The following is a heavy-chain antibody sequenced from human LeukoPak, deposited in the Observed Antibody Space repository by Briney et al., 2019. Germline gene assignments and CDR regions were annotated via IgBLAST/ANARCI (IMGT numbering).Heavy chain of an antibody. CDR3: ARDSLRFLEWLYYYGMDV. Sequence: PGGSLRLSCAASGFTFSDYYMSWIRQAPGKGLEWVSYISSSGSTIYYADSVKGRFTISRGNAKNSLYLQMNSLRAEDTAVYYCARDSLRFLEWLYYYGMDVWGQGTTVTVSS. D-gene: IGHD3-3*01. CDR1: GFTFSDYY. V-gene: IGHV3-11*01. J-gene: IGHJ6*02. CDR2: ISSSGSTI.